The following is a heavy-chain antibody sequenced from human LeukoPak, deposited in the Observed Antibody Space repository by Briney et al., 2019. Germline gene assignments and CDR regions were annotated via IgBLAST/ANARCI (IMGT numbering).Heavy chain of an antibody. CDR2: IYYSRNT. J-gene: IGHJ4*02. V-gene: IGHV4-59*11. D-gene: IGHD5-24*01. CDR3: ARVALEMATYYFDC. CDR1: GASISIHY. Sequence: SETLSLTCSVSGASISIHYWSWIRQPPGKGIGWDGYIYYSRNTNYNHSLKSRITISVDTSKNQLSLKLSSVTAADTSVYYCARVALEMATYYFDCWGKGTLVTVSS.